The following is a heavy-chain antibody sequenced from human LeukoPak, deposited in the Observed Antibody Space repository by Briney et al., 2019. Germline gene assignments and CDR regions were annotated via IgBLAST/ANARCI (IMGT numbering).Heavy chain of an antibody. V-gene: IGHV1-69*01. CDR3: AKTLCGGDCYFYAEYFQH. CDR1: GGTFSSYA. Sequence: GSSVKVSCKASGGTFSSYAISWVRQAPGQGLEWMGGIIPIFGTANYAQKFQGRVTITADESTSTAYMELSSLRSEDTAVYYCAKTLCGGDCYFYAEYFQHWGQGTLVTVSS. D-gene: IGHD2-21*02. CDR2: IIPIFGTA. J-gene: IGHJ1*01.